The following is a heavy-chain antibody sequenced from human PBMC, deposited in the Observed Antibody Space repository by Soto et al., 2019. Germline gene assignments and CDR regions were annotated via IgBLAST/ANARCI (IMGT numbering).Heavy chain of an antibody. CDR3: AKGGYYDSSGRDIDY. CDR1: GFTFSSYG. J-gene: IGHJ4*02. CDR2: ISYDGSYK. Sequence: GGSLRLSCAASGFTFSSYGMHWVRQAPGKGLEWVAVISYDGSYKYYPDSVKGRFTISRDNSKNTLYLQMNSLRAEDTAVYYCAKGGYYDSSGRDIDYWGQGTLVTVSS. D-gene: IGHD3-22*01. V-gene: IGHV3-30*18.